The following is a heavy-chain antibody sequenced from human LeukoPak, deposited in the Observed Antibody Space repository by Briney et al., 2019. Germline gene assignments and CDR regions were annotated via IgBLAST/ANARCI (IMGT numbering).Heavy chain of an antibody. CDR2: ISYDGSNK. Sequence: GGSLRLSCAASGFTFSSYAMHWVRQAPGKGLEWVAVISYDGSNKYYADSVKGRFTISRDNSKNTLYLQMNSLRAEDTAVYYCATGNAEREKYYYYGMDVWGKGTTVTVSS. D-gene: IGHD1-1*01. V-gene: IGHV3-30-3*01. J-gene: IGHJ6*04. CDR3: ATGNAEREKYYYYGMDV. CDR1: GFTFSSYA.